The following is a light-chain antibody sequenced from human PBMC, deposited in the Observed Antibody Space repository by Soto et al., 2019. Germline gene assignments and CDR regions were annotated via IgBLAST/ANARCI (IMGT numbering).Light chain of an antibody. CDR3: QQFSSYPLT. CDR1: QSISSSY. V-gene: IGKV3-20*01. CDR2: GAF. Sequence: EIVLTQSPGTLSLSPEERATLSCRASQSISSSYLAWYQQKPGQAPRLLIYGAFSRATGIPDRFSGGGSGTDFTLTISRLEPEDFAVYYCQQFSSYPLTFGGGTKVDIK. J-gene: IGKJ4*01.